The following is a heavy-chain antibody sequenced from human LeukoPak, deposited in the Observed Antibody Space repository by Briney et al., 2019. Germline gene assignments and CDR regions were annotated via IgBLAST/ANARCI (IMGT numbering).Heavy chain of an antibody. D-gene: IGHD6-19*01. V-gene: IGHV2-5*02. J-gene: IGHJ4*02. CDR2: TYWDDDK. CDR3: ANRRGTSGWSEGYFDY. Sequence: SGPTLVNPTQTLTLTCTFSGFSLSTSGVGVGWIRQPPGKAPEWPALTYWDDDKRYSPSLKSRLTITKDTSKNQVVLTMTNVDPLDTATYYCANRRGTSGWSEGYFDYWGQGTLVTVSS. CDR1: GFSLSTSGVG.